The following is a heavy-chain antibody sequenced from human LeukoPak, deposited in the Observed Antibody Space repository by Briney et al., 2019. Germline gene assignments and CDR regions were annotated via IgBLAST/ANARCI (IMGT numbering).Heavy chain of an antibody. V-gene: IGHV3-9*01. CDR2: ISWNSGSI. J-gene: IGHJ2*01. CDR3: AKDIELQYCGGDCYADWYFDL. D-gene: IGHD2-21*02. CDR1: GFTFDDYA. Sequence: SGGSLRLSCAASGFTFDDYAMHWVRQAPGKGLEWVSGISWNSGSIGYADSVKGRFTISRDNAKNSLYLQINSLRAEDTALYYCAKDIELQYCGGDCYADWYFDLWGRGTLVTVSS.